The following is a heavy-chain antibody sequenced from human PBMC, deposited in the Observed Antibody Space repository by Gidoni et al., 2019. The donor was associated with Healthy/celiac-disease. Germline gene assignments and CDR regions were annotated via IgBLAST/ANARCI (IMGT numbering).Heavy chain of an antibody. CDR1: GYSFTTYW. V-gene: IGHV5-51*01. CDR3: ARPRGTNYYDTSVDAFDI. D-gene: IGHD3-22*01. J-gene: IGHJ3*02. CDR2: IYPGDSDT. Sequence: EVQLVQSGAEVKKPGESLKISCKGSGYSFTTYWIGWVRQMPGKGLEWMGIIYPGDSDTRYSPSFQGQVTISADKSISTAYLQWSSLRASDTAMYYCARPRGTNYYDTSVDAFDIWGQGTMVTVSS.